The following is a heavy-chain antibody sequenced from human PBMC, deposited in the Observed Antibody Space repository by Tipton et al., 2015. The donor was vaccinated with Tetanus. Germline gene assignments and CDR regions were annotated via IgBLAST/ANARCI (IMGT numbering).Heavy chain of an antibody. D-gene: IGHD6-19*01. V-gene: IGHV4-30-2*01. Sequence: SGGLITTGGYSWGWIRQTPGQGLEWIGYIYQTDSTDYNPSLRRRLTISISRSKNQFSLKLTSVTAADTAVYFCAKSDGAQTSGWYPSLYCDFWGQGNLVTVSS. CDR2: IYQTDST. CDR1: GGLITTGGYS. J-gene: IGHJ4*02. CDR3: AKSDGAQTSGWYPSLYCDF.